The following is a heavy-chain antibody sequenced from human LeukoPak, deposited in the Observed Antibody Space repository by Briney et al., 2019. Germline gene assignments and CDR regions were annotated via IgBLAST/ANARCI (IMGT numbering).Heavy chain of an antibody. CDR1: DDSITIYY. CDR2: IDHTGIT. V-gene: IGHV4-59*01. Sequence: SETLSLTCAVSDDSITIYYWSWIRQPPGKGLEWIGYIDHTGITNYNPSLKSRVTISVDTSKNQFTLKLSSVTAADTAVYYCARAWQDIVVVPAALYYYYYMDVWGKGTTVTISS. J-gene: IGHJ6*03. CDR3: ARAWQDIVVVPAALYYYYYMDV. D-gene: IGHD2-2*01.